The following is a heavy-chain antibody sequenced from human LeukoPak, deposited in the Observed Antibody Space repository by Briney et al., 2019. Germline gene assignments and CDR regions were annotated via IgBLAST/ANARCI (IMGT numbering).Heavy chain of an antibody. CDR1: GFTFSSYA. CDR2: ISGSGGST. CDR3: AREKGYYSNYVCYFDY. J-gene: IGHJ4*02. D-gene: IGHD4-11*01. V-gene: IGHV3-23*01. Sequence: PGGSLRLSCAASGFTFSSYAMSWVRQAPGKGLEWVSAISGSGGSTYYADAVKGRFTLSRDNAKNTLYLQMNSLRTEDTAIYYCAREKGYYSNYVCYFDYWGQGTLVTVSS.